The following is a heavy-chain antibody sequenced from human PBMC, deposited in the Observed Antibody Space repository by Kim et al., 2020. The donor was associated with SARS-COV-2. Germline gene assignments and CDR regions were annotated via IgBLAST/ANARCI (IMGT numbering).Heavy chain of an antibody. J-gene: IGHJ2*01. D-gene: IGHD1-7*01. CDR2: ISAYNGDT. Sequence: ASVKVSCKASGYTFTEYGISWVRQAPGQGLEWMGWISAYNGDTNYAQKFQGRVTMTADTSRYIAYMELRSLKADDTAVYYCARDPNYDLFVDWYLDVWGRGTLVTVSS. CDR1: GYTFTEYG. V-gene: IGHV1-18*01. CDR3: ARDPNYDLFVDWYLDV.